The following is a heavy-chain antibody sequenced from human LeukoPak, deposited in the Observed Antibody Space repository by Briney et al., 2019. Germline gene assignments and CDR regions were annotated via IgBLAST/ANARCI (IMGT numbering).Heavy chain of an antibody. CDR2: INHGVGT. J-gene: IGHJ6*03. CDR3: ARGTQFYYYYSYMGV. Sequence: PSQTLSLTCAVYGGSFSGYYWTWIRQSPGKGLEWIGEINHGVGTNYNPSLKSRVTIAEDTSKNQFSLKLTSVTAADTAVYYCARGTQFYYYYSYMGVWGKGTTVTVSS. V-gene: IGHV4-34*01. CDR1: GGSFSGYY.